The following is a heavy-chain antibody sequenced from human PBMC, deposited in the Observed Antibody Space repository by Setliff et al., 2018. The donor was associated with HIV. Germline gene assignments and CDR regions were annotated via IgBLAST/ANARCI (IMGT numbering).Heavy chain of an antibody. D-gene: IGHD5-18*01. CDR2: IKQDGSEK. CDR3: ASSGYNYGGYYMDV. Sequence: GGSLRLSCAASGFTFSSCWVTWVRQGPGKGLEWVANIKQDGSEKYYVDSVKGRFTISRDNGKNSLYLQMNSLRAEDTAVYYCASSGYNYGGYYMDVWGKGTTVTASS. J-gene: IGHJ6*03. CDR1: GFTFSSCW. V-gene: IGHV3-7*03.